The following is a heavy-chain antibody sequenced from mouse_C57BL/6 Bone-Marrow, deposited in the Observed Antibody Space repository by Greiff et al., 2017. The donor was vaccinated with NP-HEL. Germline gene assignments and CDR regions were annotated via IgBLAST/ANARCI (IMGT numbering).Heavy chain of an antibody. D-gene: IGHD2-12*01. J-gene: IGHJ3*01. V-gene: IGHV1-55*01. Sequence: QVQLQQPGAELVKPGASVKMSCKASGYTFTSYWITWVKQRPGQGLEWIGDIYPGSGSTNYIEKFKSKATLTVDTSSSTAYMQLSSLTSEDSAVYYCARDKVYSWGFAYWGQGTLVTVSA. CDR2: IYPGSGST. CDR3: ARDKVYSWGFAY. CDR1: GYTFTSYW.